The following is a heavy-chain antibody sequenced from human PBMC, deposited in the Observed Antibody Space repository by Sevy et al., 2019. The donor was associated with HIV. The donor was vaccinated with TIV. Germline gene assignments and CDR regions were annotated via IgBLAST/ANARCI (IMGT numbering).Heavy chain of an antibody. CDR2: ISAYNGNT. D-gene: IGHD5-12*01. CDR3: ARGGYSGYGGSAMHV. CDR1: GYTFTSYG. V-gene: IGHV1-18*04. J-gene: IGHJ6*02. Sequence: ASVKVSCTASGYTFTSYGISWVRQAPGQGLEWMGWISAYNGNTNYAQKLQGRVTMTTDTSTRTAYMELRSLRSDDTAAYYCARGGYSGYGGSAMHVWGQGTTVTVSS.